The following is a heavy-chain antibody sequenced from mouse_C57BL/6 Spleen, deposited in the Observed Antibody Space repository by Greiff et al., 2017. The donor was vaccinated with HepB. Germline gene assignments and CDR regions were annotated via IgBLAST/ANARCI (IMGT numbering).Heavy chain of an antibody. J-gene: IGHJ4*01. D-gene: IGHD3-2*02. V-gene: IGHV1-52*01. CDR2: IDPSDSET. Sequence: QVQLQQPGAELVRPGSSVKLSCMASGYTFTSYWMHWVKQRPIQGLEWIGNIDPSDSETHYNQKFKDKATLTVDKSSSTAYMQLSSLTSEDSAVYYCARSSSGYVHYYYAMDYWGQGTSVTVSS. CDR3: ARSSSGYVHYYYAMDY. CDR1: GYTFTSYW.